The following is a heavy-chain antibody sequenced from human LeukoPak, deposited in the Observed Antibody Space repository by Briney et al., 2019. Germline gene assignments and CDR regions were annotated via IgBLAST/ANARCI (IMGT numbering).Heavy chain of an antibody. D-gene: IGHD6-19*01. CDR2: FYLTGST. Sequence: SETLSLTCTLSGGSIRSFSWSWIRQPPGRGLEWVGNFYLTGSTDYNSSLKSRDTLSLDTSRNQFSLKLTAVTAADTAVYYCARTRAAVTGGTEWYFDLWGRGTLVSVTS. CDR3: ARTRAAVTGGTEWYFDL. J-gene: IGHJ2*01. V-gene: IGHV4-4*09. CDR1: GGSIRSFS.